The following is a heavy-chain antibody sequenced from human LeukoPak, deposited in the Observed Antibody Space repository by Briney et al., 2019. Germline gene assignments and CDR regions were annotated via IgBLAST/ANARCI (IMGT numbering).Heavy chain of an antibody. CDR2: ISSGGTTM. CDR3: ARDRSTVTTWIDY. Sequence: GGSLRLSCAASGFTVSSNYMNWVRQAPGKGLEWVSYISSGGTTMYYADSVKGRFTISRDNAKNSLYLQMNSLRAEDTAVYYCARDRSTVTTWIDYWGQGTLVTVSS. J-gene: IGHJ4*02. D-gene: IGHD4-17*01. V-gene: IGHV3-48*03. CDR1: GFTVSSNY.